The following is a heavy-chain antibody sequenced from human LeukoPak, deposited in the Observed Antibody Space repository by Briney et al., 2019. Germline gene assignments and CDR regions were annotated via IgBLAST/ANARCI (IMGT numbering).Heavy chain of an antibody. V-gene: IGHV3-23*01. D-gene: IGHD3-10*01. CDR2: ITGSGGDT. Sequence: PGGSLRLSCAASGFTFSSYSMSWVPQAPGKVLEWVSAITGSGGDTYHADSVKGRFTISRDNSKNTLYLQMNSLRAEDTAVYYCAKGSRDSRPYYFDFWGQGTLVTVSS. CDR1: GFTFSSYS. CDR3: AKGSRDSRPYYFDF. J-gene: IGHJ4*02.